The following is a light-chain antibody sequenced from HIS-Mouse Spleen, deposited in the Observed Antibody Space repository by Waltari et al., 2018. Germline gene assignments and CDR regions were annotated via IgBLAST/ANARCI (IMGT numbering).Light chain of an antibody. J-gene: IGLJ3*02. CDR2: DVS. CDR1: SSAVGGYNY. V-gene: IGLV2-14*03. Sequence: QSALTQPASVSGSPGQSITISCTGTSSAVGGYNYVSWYQQQPGKAPKLMIYDVSNRPSGVSNRFSGSKSGNTASLTISGLQAEDEADYYCSSYTSSSTWVFGGGTKLTVL. CDR3: SSYTSSSTWV.